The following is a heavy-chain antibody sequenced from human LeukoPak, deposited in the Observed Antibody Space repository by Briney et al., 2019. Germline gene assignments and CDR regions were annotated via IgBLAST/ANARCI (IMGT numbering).Heavy chain of an antibody. CDR2: IYYSGDT. D-gene: IGHD4-17*01. Sequence: SETLSLTCTVSGGSISSGDYYWSWIRQHPGKGLEWIGYIYYSGDTYCNPSLRSRVSISVDTSKNQFSLKLSSVTAADTAMYYCARDYGNNWFDPWGQGTLVTASA. J-gene: IGHJ5*02. CDR3: ARDYGNNWFDP. V-gene: IGHV4-31*03. CDR1: GGSISSGDYY.